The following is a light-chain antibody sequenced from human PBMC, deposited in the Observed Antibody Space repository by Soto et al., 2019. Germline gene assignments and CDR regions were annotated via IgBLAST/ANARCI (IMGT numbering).Light chain of an antibody. V-gene: IGKV3-15*01. J-gene: IGKJ4*01. CDR3: QQYNNWPLT. CDR2: GAS. Sequence: EIVMTQSPATLSVSPGERATLSCRASQSVSGNLAWDQQKPGQPPRLLIYGASTRATGIPARFSGSGSGTEFTLTISSLQSEDFAVYYCQQYNNWPLTFGGGTKVEIK. CDR1: QSVSGN.